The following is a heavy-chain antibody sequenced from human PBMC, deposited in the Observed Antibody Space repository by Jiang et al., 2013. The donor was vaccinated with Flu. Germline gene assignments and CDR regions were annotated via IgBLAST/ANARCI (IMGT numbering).Heavy chain of an antibody. CDR2: IYYTGST. Sequence: PGLVKPSETLSLTCTVSGGSISSYSWSWIRQPPGKGLEWIGYIYYTGSTNYSPSLKSRVTISLDTSKNQFSLDLSSVTAADTAVYYCARASYGSPFDYWGQGTLVTVSS. J-gene: IGHJ4*02. CDR1: GGSISSYS. CDR3: ARASYGSPFDY. V-gene: IGHV4-59*01. D-gene: IGHD3-16*01.